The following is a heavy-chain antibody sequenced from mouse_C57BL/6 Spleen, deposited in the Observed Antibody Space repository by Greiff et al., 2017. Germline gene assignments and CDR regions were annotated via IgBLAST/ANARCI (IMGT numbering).Heavy chain of an antibody. J-gene: IGHJ4*01. CDR2: IDPSDSYT. Sequence: QVQLQQSGAELVKPGASVKLSCKASGYTFTSYWMQWVKQRPGQGLEWIGEIDPSDSYTNYNQKFKGKATLTVDKSSSTAYMQLSSLTSEDSAVYYCARGDYYSNSGYWGQGTSVTVSS. CDR3: ARGDYYSNSGY. D-gene: IGHD2-5*01. CDR1: GYTFTSYW. V-gene: IGHV1-50*01.